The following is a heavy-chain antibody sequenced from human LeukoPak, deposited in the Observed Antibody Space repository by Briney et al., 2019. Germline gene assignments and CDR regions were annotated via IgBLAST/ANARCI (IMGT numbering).Heavy chain of an antibody. D-gene: IGHD3-22*01. CDR2: IYYSGST. J-gene: IGHJ3*02. V-gene: IGHV4-39*07. CDR1: GGSISSSSYY. Sequence: SETLSLTCTVSGGSISSSSYYWGWIRQPPGKGLEWIGSIYYSGSTYYNPSLKSRVTISVDTSKNQFSLKLSSVTAADTAVYYCARAPTPGSSGYYYYAFDIWGQGTMVTVSS. CDR3: ARAPTPGSSGYYYYAFDI.